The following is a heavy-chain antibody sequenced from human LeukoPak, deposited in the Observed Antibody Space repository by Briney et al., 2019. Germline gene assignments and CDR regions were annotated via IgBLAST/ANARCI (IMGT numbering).Heavy chain of an antibody. CDR2: IYYSGST. CDR1: GGSISNYY. Sequence: SETLSLTCTVSGGSISNYYWSWIRQPPGKGLEWIGYIYYSGSTNYNPSLKSRVIISVDTSKNQFSLKLSSVTAADTAVYYCARLVRGLRYFDYWGQGTLVTVSS. V-gene: IGHV4-59*08. J-gene: IGHJ4*02. D-gene: IGHD3-10*01. CDR3: ARLVRGLRYFDY.